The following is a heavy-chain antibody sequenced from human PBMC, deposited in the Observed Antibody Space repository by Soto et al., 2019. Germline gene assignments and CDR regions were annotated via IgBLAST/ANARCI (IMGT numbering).Heavy chain of an antibody. J-gene: IGHJ4*02. CDR2: ISWNSGSI. CDR1: GFTFDDYA. V-gene: IGHV3-9*01. Sequence: GGSLRLSCAASGFTFDDYAMHWVRQAPGKGLEWVSGISWNSGSIGYADSVKGRFTISRDNAKNSLYLQMNSLRAEDTALYYCAKDIRSTAYYFDYWGQGTLVTVSS. D-gene: IGHD2-2*01. CDR3: AKDIRSTAYYFDY.